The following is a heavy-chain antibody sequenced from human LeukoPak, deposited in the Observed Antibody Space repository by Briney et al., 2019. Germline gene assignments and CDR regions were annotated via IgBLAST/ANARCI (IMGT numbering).Heavy chain of an antibody. CDR1: GFTFSSYW. Sequence: PGGSLRLSCAASGFTFSSYWMSWVRQAPGKGLEWVANIKQDGSEKYYVDSVKGRFTISRDNAKNSLYLQMNSLRAEDTAVYYCARDVWWLRFHYFDYWGQGTLVTVSS. V-gene: IGHV3-7*01. D-gene: IGHD5-12*01. CDR2: IKQDGSEK. J-gene: IGHJ4*02. CDR3: ARDVWWLRFHYFDY.